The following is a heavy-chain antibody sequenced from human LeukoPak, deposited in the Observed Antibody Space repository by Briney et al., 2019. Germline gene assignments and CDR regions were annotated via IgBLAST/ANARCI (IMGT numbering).Heavy chain of an antibody. J-gene: IGHJ3*02. CDR1: GFTFSSYT. Sequence: GGSLRLSCAASGFTFSSYTMHWVRQAPGEGLEWVSYISSSGSTIYYADSVKGRFTTSRDNAKNSLYLQMNSLRAEDTAVYYCARVADNLEVDAFDIWGQGTMVTVSS. D-gene: IGHD2-15*01. V-gene: IGHV3-48*04. CDR2: ISSSGSTI. CDR3: ARVADNLEVDAFDI.